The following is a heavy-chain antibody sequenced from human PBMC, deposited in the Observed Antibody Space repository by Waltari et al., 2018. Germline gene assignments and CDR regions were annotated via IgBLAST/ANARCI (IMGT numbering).Heavy chain of an antibody. J-gene: IGHJ6*02. Sequence: EVQLVESGGGLVQPGGSLRLSWAASGFSFSRYWMHWVRQAPGKGLVWVSRISFDGNSISYADSVKGRFTISRDNANNTLYLEMNSLRAEDTGVYYCARLTTVDVWGQGTTVIVSS. V-gene: IGHV3-74*01. CDR2: ISFDGNSI. CDR3: ARLTTVDV. CDR1: GFSFSRYW. D-gene: IGHD4-17*01.